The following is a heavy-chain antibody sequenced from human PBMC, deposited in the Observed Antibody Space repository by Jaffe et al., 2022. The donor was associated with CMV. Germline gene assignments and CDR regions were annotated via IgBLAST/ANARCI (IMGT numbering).Heavy chain of an antibody. CDR3: ARHNSHIYSGSSHFDN. D-gene: IGHD6-6*01. CDR2: IYYTGST. V-gene: IGHV4-39*01. Sequence: QLQLQESGPGLVKPSETLSLTCTVSGGSINSDPYYWGWLRQPPVKGLEWIGSIYYTGSTYYNPSLKSRVTISVDLSKNHFSLKLTSVTAADTAVYYCARHNSHIYSGSSHFDNWGQGTLVAVSS. J-gene: IGHJ4*02. CDR1: GGSINSDPYY.